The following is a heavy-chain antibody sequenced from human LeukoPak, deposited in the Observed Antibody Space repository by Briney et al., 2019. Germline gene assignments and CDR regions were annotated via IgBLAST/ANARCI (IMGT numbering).Heavy chain of an antibody. D-gene: IGHD6-19*01. Sequence: GGSLRLSCAASGFSFSTYSMNWVRQAPGKGLEWVSSISTTSNYVYYADSVKGRFTISRDNAKNTVYLQTNSLRAEDTAVYYCARVSIGWYSFDYWGQGTLVTVSS. CDR2: ISTTSNYV. CDR1: GFSFSTYS. J-gene: IGHJ4*02. CDR3: ARVSIGWYSFDY. V-gene: IGHV3-21*01.